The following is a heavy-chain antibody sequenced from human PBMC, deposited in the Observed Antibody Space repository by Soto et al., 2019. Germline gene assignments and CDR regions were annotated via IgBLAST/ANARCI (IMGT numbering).Heavy chain of an antibody. CDR2: IYYSGST. Sequence: SETLSLTCTVSGGSISSYYWSWIRQPPGKGLEWIGYIYYSGSTNYNPSLKSRVTISVDTSKNQFSLKLSSVTAADTAVYYCARHLSSGSEFDPWGQGTLVTVSS. D-gene: IGHD6-19*01. J-gene: IGHJ5*02. CDR3: ARHLSSGSEFDP. V-gene: IGHV4-59*08. CDR1: GGSISSYY.